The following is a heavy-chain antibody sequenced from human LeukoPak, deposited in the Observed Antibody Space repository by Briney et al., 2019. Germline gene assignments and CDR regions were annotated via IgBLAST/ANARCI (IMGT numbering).Heavy chain of an antibody. V-gene: IGHV4-34*01. J-gene: IGHJ3*02. CDR2: INHSGST. CDR3: ARGYCSSTSCPLAFDI. Sequence: SETLSLTCAVYGGSFSGYYWSWIRQPPGKGLEWIGEINHSGSTNYNPSLKSRVTISVDTSKNQFSLNLSSVTAADTSVYCCARGYCSSTSCPLAFDIWGQGTMVTVSS. CDR1: GGSFSGYY. D-gene: IGHD2-2*01.